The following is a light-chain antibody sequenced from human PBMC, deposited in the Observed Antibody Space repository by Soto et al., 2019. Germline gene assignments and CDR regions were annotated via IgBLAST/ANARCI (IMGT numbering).Light chain of an antibody. CDR1: NIGSKS. Sequence: SYELTQPPSVSVAPGQTARISCGGNNIGSKSVHWYQQKPGQAPLLVVYDDSDRPSGIPERFSGSNSGNTATLTISRVEAGDEADYYCQVWDTSNDHSWVFGGGTKVTVL. CDR2: DDS. J-gene: IGLJ3*02. CDR3: QVWDTSNDHSWV. V-gene: IGLV3-21*02.